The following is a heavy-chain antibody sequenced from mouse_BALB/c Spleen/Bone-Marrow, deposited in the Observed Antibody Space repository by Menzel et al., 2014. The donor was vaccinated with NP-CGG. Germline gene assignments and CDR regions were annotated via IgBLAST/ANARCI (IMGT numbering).Heavy chain of an antibody. CDR2: ILPGSGST. J-gene: IGHJ4*01. Sequence: QVQLQQSGAGLMKPGASVKISCKATGYTFSSYWIVRVKQRPGHGLEWIGEILPGSGSTNYNEEFKGKATFTADTSSNTAYMQLSSLTSEDSAVYYCARGIDYYAMDYWGQGTSVTVSS. CDR1: GYTFSSYW. V-gene: IGHV1-9*01. CDR3: ARGIDYYAMDY.